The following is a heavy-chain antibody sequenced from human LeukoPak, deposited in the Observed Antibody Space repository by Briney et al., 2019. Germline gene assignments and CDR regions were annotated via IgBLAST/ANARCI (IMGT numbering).Heavy chain of an antibody. CDR2: ISWNSGSI. CDR1: GFTFDDYA. Sequence: GGSLRLSCAASGFTFDDYAMHWVRQAPGKGLEWVSGISWNSGSIGYADSVKGRFTISRDNAKNSLYLQMNSLRAEDMALYYCAKGGGKSTVTTRNVYFDYWGQGTLVTVSS. J-gene: IGHJ4*02. V-gene: IGHV3-9*03. CDR3: AKGGGKSTVTTRNVYFDY. D-gene: IGHD4-11*01.